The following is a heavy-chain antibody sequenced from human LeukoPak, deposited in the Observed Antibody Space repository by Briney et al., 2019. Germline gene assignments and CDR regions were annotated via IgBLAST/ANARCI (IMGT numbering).Heavy chain of an antibody. CDR3: ARVNYYGSGSYSYYFDY. J-gene: IGHJ4*02. V-gene: IGHV3-74*01. D-gene: IGHD3-10*01. Sequence: AGGSLRLSCAASGFTFSSYWMHWVRQAPGKGLVWVSRINSDGSSTSYADSVKGRFTISRDNAKNTLYLQMNSLRAEDTAVYYCARVNYYGSGSYSYYFDYWGQGTLVTVSS. CDR2: INSDGSST. CDR1: GFTFSSYW.